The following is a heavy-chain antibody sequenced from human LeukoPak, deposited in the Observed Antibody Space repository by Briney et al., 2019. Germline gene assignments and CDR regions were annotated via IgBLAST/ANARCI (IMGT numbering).Heavy chain of an antibody. CDR1: GFTFSSYA. J-gene: IGHJ2*01. CDR2: IWYDGSNK. V-gene: IGHV3-33*08. CDR3: ARDRNWATRNWYFDL. D-gene: IGHD5-24*01. Sequence: PGGSLRLSCAASGFTFSSYAMSWVRQAPGKGLEWVGVIWYDGSNKYYGDSVKGRFTISRDNSQNTLSLQMDSLRAEDTAIYYCARDRNWATRNWYFDLWGRGTLVTVSS.